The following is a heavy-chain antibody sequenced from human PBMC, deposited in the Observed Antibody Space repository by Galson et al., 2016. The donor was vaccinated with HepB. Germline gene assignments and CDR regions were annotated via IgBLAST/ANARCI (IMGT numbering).Heavy chain of an antibody. J-gene: IGHJ4*02. D-gene: IGHD3-10*01. Sequence: SLRLSCAASGFTFSNYAMHWVRQAPGKGLEWVAVIWYDGSNKYYADSVKGRFTISRDNSKNTLYLQMNSLRAEDTALYYCAREAHVYYYGSGRTGLPDYWGQGTLVIVSS. CDR2: IWYDGSNK. V-gene: IGHV3-33*01. CDR1: GFTFSNYA. CDR3: AREAHVYYYGSGRTGLPDY.